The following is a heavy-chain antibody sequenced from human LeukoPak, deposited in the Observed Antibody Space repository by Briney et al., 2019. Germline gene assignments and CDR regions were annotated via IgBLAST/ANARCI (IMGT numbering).Heavy chain of an antibody. J-gene: IGHJ4*02. CDR3: ARDNPTSNYYDSSGKYRGDY. CDR2: IISSSSYI. D-gene: IGHD3-22*01. CDR1: GFSFSSYS. Sequence: GGSLRLSCAASGFSFSSYSMNWVRQALRERLELVSHIISSSSYIYYADTAKGRVSISTDNAKNSLYRQMNSLRAEDTAVYYCARDNPTSNYYDSSGKYRGDYWGQGTLVTVSS. V-gene: IGHV3-21*01.